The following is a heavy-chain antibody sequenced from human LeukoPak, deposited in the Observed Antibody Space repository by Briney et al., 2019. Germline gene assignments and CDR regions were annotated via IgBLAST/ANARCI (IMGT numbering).Heavy chain of an antibody. J-gene: IGHJ4*02. D-gene: IGHD5-18*01. CDR3: TAGRAYSLLDF. Sequence: ASVKVSCKLSGYRFTELSRHWVRQAPGKGLEWLGGFDLVHGETIYAQKFQGRVTMTEDTSTDTSYMELSSLGSEDTAVYFCTAGRAYSLLDFWGQGTLVIVSS. V-gene: IGHV1-24*01. CDR2: FDLVHGET. CDR1: GYRFTELS.